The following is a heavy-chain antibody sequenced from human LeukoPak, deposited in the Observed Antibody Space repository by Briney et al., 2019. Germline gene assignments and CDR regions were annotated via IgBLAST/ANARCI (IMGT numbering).Heavy chain of an antibody. Sequence: GGSLRLSCAASGFTFSSYAMSWVRQAAGKGLEWVSAIYGSGGSTYYADSVKGRFTISRDNSKNTLYLQMNSLRADDTAVYYCAKDIEPISSSWDASDVWGQGTMVTVSS. J-gene: IGHJ3*01. V-gene: IGHV3-23*01. D-gene: IGHD6-13*01. CDR1: GFTFSSYA. CDR2: IYGSGGST. CDR3: AKDIEPISSSWDASDV.